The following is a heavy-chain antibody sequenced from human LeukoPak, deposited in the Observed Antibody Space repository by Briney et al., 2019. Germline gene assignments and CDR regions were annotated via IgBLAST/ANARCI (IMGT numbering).Heavy chain of an antibody. CDR3: ARDYYDSSGHSFDY. CDR2: ISSSGSTI. J-gene: IGHJ4*02. V-gene: IGHV3-11*01. Sequence: GGSLRLSCAASGFTFSDYYMSWIRQAPGKGLEWVSYISSSGSTIYYADSAKGRFTISRDNAKNSLYLQMNSLRAEDTAVYYCARDYYDSSGHSFDYWGQGTLVTVSS. D-gene: IGHD3-22*01. CDR1: GFTFSDYY.